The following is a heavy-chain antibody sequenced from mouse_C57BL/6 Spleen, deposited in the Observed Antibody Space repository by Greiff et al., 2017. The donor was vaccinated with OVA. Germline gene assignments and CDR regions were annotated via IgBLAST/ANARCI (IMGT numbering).Heavy chain of an antibody. Sequence: VQLQQSGAELVKPGASVKLSCKASGYTFTSYWMHWVKQRPGQGLEWIGMIHPNSGSTNYNEKFKSKATLTVDKSSSTAYMQLSSLTSEDSAVYYCARGAGGYYVDYWGQGTTLTVSS. V-gene: IGHV1-64*01. CDR3: ARGAGGYYVDY. J-gene: IGHJ2*01. CDR1: GYTFTSYW. CDR2: IHPNSGST.